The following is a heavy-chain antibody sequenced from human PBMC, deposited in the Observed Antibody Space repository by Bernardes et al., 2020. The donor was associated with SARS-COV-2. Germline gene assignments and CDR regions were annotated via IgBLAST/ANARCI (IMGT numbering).Heavy chain of an antibody. CDR2: ISAYNGNT. D-gene: IGHD3-3*01. V-gene: IGHV1-18*01. CDR1: GYTFTSYG. J-gene: IGHJ5*02. Sequence: ASVKVSCKASGYTFTSYGISWVRQAPGQGLEWMGWISAYNGNTNYAQKLQGRVTMTTDTSTSTAYMELRSLRSDDTAVYYCARSDGYEIFGVVIHAPRFDPWSQGTLVTVSS. CDR3: ARSDGYEIFGVVIHAPRFDP.